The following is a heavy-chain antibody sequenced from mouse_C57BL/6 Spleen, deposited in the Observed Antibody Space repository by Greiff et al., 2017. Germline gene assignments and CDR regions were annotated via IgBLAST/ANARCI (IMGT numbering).Heavy chain of an antibody. Sequence: VQLQQSGAELVRPGASVTLSCKASGYTFTDYEMHWVKQTPVHGLEWIGAIDPETGGTAYNQKFKGKAILTADNSSSTAYMELRSLPSMNSAVYDCTSCISAVVAPYWYFDVWGTGTTVTVSS. V-gene: IGHV1-15*01. CDR2: IDPETGGT. D-gene: IGHD1-1*01. CDR3: TSCISAVVAPYWYFDV. CDR1: GYTFTDYE. J-gene: IGHJ1*03.